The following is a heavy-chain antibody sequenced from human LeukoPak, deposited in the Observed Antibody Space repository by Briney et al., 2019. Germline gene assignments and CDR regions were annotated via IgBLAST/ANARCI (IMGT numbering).Heavy chain of an antibody. J-gene: IGHJ3*02. Sequence: SETLSLTCTVSGGSISSYYWSWIRQPPWKGREWIGYIYYSGSTNYNPSLKSRVTISVDTSKNQFSLKLSSVTAADTAVYYCARDIGVTDKYHDAFDIWGQGTMVTVSS. CDR1: GGSISSYY. D-gene: IGHD3-10*01. V-gene: IGHV4-59*01. CDR3: ARDIGVTDKYHDAFDI. CDR2: IYYSGST.